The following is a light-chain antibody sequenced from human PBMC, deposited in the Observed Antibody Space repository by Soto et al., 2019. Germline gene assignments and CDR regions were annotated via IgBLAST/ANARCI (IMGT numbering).Light chain of an antibody. CDR1: NSNIGRNT. V-gene: IGLV1-44*01. CDR2: SNN. J-gene: IGLJ3*02. Sequence: QSVLTQPPSASGTPGQRVTISCSGSNSNIGRNTVNWYQQLPGAAPNLLIYSNNQRPSGVPDRFSGSKSGTSASLAISGLQSEDEADYYCAAWDESPNVPVFGGGTKLTDL. CDR3: AAWDESPNVPV.